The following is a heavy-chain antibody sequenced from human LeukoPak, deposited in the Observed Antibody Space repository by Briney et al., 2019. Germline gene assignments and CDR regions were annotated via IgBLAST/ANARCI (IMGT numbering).Heavy chain of an antibody. CDR3: ARLAGIAAAHPKNYYYYYMDV. Sequence: SETLSLTCAVYGGSFSGYYWSWIRQPPGKGLEWIGEINHSGSTNYNPSLKSRVTISVDTSKNQFSLKLSSVTAADTAVYYCARLAGIAAAHPKNYYYYYMDVWGKGTTVTISS. J-gene: IGHJ6*03. V-gene: IGHV4-34*01. CDR1: GGSFSGYY. D-gene: IGHD6-13*01. CDR2: INHSGST.